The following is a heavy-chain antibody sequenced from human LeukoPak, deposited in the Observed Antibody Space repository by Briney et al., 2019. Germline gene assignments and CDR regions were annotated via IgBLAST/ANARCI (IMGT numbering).Heavy chain of an antibody. CDR3: ARDDGSGYGPFDY. D-gene: IGHD5-12*01. CDR1: GGSISSYY. V-gene: IGHV4-59*01. J-gene: IGHJ4*02. Sequence: PSETLSLTCTVSGGSISSYYWSWIRQPPGKGLEWIGYIYYSGSTNYNPSLKSRVTISVDTSKNQFSLKLSSVTAADTAVYYCARDDGSGYGPFDYWGQGTLDTVSS. CDR2: IYYSGST.